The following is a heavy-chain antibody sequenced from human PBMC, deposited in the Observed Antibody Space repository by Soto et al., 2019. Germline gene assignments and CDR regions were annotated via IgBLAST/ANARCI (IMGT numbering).Heavy chain of an antibody. CDR2: INHSGST. V-gene: IGHV4-34*01. CDR3: ARAVVVFGSYP. Sequence: PSETLSLTCAVYGGSFSGYYWSWIRQPPGKGLEWIGEINHSGSTNYNPSLKSRVTISVDTSKNQFSLKLSSVTAADTAVYYCARAVVVFGSYPCGQGTLVTVSS. J-gene: IGHJ5*02. CDR1: GGSFSGYY. D-gene: IGHD2-15*01.